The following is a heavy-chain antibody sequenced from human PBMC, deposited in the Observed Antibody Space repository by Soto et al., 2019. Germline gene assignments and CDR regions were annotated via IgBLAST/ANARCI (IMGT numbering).Heavy chain of an antibody. CDR1: GDSINNADYY. CDR2: IYYSGTT. J-gene: IGHJ3*01. Sequence: QVQLQESGPGLVKPSQTLSLNCSVSGDSINNADYYWSWIRQHAGQGLEWIGYIYYSGTTYYNPSLKSRVTLSMDTSKNQFSLEMSSVTAAYTAVYYCARVRGHGFDFRGQGTMVTVSS. V-gene: IGHV4-31*03. D-gene: IGHD3-10*01. CDR3: ARVRGHGFDF.